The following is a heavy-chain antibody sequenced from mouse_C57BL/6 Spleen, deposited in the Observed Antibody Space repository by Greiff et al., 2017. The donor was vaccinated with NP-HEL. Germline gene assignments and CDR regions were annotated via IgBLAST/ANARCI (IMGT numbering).Heavy chain of an antibody. CDR1: GFSLTSYA. V-gene: IGHV2-9-1*01. J-gene: IGHJ3*01. D-gene: IGHD2-4*01. Sequence: VHLVESGPGLVAPSQSLSITCTVSGFSLTSYAISWVRQPPGKGLEWLGVIWTGGGTNYNSALKSRLSISKDNSKSQVFLKMNSLQTDDTARYYCAAYYDYDEWFAYWGQGTLVTVSA. CDR2: IWTGGGT. CDR3: AAYYDYDEWFAY.